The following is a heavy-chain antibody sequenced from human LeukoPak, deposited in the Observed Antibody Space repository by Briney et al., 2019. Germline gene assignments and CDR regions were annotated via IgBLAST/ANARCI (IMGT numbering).Heavy chain of an antibody. V-gene: IGHV1-18*01. CDR2: ISAYNGNT. Sequence: EWMGSISAYNGNTNYAQKLQGRVTMTTDTSTSTAYMELRSLRSDDTAVYYCARDEQSDFQHWGQGTLVTVSS. CDR3: ARDEQSDFQH. J-gene: IGHJ1*01.